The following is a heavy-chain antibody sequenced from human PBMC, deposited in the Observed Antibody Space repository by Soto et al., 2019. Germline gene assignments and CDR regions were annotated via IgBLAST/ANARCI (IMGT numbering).Heavy chain of an antibody. J-gene: IGHJ4*02. D-gene: IGHD1-26*01. V-gene: IGHV3-72*01. CDR1: GFTFSDYY. CDR3: ARDTGGSYDF. CDR2: TRNKANSYIT. Sequence: EVQLVESGGGLVQPGGSLRLSCAASGFTFSDYYMDWVRQLPGKGLEWVGRTRNKANSYITEYAPSVKGRFTISRHDSEDSMYLQMNSLKPEDTAVYYCARDTGGSYDFWGQGALVTVSS.